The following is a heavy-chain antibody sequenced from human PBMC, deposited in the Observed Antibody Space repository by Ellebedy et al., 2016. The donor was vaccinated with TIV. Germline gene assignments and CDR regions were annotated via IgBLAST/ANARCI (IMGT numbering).Heavy chain of an antibody. D-gene: IGHD6-19*01. CDR2: ISGGGTT. CDR1: GFTVSNNY. V-gene: IGHV3-66*01. Sequence: GGSLRLSCAASGFTVSNNYMSWVRQAPGKGLEWVSVISGGGTTYYADSVKGRFSVSRDNANNTMYLQMNSLRAEDTAIYYCARRYTSGWAPFHYWGQGTLVTVSS. CDR3: ARRYTSGWAPFHY. J-gene: IGHJ4*02.